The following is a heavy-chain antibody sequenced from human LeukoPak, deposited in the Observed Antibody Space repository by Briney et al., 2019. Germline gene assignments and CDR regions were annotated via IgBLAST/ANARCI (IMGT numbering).Heavy chain of an antibody. Sequence: SETLSLTCIVSGGSVSNYYWTWIRQPPGKGLEWTGYIYHSGHYSGTTNYNRSLKSRVTISVDTSKNLFFLKLSSVTAADTAVYYCARGKAGGYTYGLDSWGQGTLVTVSS. CDR2: IYHSGHYSGTT. D-gene: IGHD5-18*01. CDR3: ARGKAGGYTYGLDS. J-gene: IGHJ4*02. CDR1: GGSVSNYY. V-gene: IGHV4-59*02.